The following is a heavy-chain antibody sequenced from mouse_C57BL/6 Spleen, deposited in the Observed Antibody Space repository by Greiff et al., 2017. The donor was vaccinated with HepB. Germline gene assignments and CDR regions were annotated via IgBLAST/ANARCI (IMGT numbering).Heavy chain of an antibody. J-gene: IGHJ1*03. CDR3: ARHYYGSSYSWYFDV. D-gene: IGHD1-1*01. V-gene: IGHV1-69*01. CDR2: IDPSDSYT. Sequence: VQLVESGAELVMPGASVKLSCKASGYTFTSYWMHWVKQRPGQGLEWIGEIDPSDSYTNYNQKFKGKSTLTVDKSSSTAYMQLSSLTSEDSAVYYCARHYYGSSYSWYFDVWGTGTTVTVSS. CDR1: GYTFTSYW.